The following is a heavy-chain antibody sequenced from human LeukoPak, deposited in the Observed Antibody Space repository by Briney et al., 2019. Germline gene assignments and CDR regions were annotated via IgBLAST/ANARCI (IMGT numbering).Heavy chain of an antibody. CDR2: FDPEDGET. V-gene: IGHV1-24*01. D-gene: IGHD3-10*01. Sequence: ASVKVSCKASVYTLTELSIHWVRQAPGKRLEWMGGFDPEDGETTYAQKFQGRVTMTEDTSTDTAYMEVSDLRSDDTAMYYCATDGDTGMAAWSFDIWGPGTMVTVSS. CDR1: VYTLTELS. CDR3: ATDGDTGMAAWSFDI. J-gene: IGHJ3*02.